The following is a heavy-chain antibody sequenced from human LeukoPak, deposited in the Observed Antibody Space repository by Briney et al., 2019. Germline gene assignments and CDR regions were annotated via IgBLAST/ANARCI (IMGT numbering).Heavy chain of an antibody. CDR1: GGSISSYY. D-gene: IGHD3-10*01. CDR3: ASNYYGSGSLDY. Sequence: SETLSLTCTVSGGSISSYYWSWIRQPPGKGLEWVGYIYYSGSTNYNPSLKSRVTISVDTSKNQFSLKLSSVTAADTAVYYCASNYYGSGSLDYWGQGNLVAVSS. V-gene: IGHV4-59*08. J-gene: IGHJ4*02. CDR2: IYYSGST.